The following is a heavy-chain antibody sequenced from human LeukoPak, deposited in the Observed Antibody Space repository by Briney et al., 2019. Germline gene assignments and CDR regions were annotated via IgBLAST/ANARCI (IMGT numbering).Heavy chain of an antibody. Sequence: PSQTLSLTCTVSGCSFSSDEFYWIWLGPRPGMDREWFGYVYSSGSSYYIPSLASRVTMAVEVSKNQFSLELRSVTAADTAVYYCARVKVLRFLEWFLDFWGQGALVTVSS. D-gene: IGHD3-3*01. J-gene: IGHJ4*02. V-gene: IGHV4-31*03. CDR2: VYSSGSS. CDR3: ARVKVLRFLEWFLDF. CDR1: GCSFSSDEFY.